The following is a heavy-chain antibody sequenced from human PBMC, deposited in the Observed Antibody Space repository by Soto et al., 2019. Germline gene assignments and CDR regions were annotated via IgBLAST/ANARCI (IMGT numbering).Heavy chain of an antibody. J-gene: IGHJ6*02. CDR2: MNPSSGNT. Sequence: QGQLVQSGAEVEKPGASVKVSCKASGYTFTSYEINWVRQATGQGLEWMGWMNPSSGNTGYAQKFQGRLTMTRNTAITTAYMELNNLNSEDTAVYYWVRGTSGMDVWGQGTTVTVSS. CDR3: VRGTSGMDV. V-gene: IGHV1-8*01. CDR1: GYTFTSYE.